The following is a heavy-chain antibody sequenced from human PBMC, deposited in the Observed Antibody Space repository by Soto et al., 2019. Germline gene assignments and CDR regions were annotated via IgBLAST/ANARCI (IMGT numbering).Heavy chain of an antibody. CDR2: IYYSGST. CDR3: ARAEQWLVLVNY. D-gene: IGHD6-19*01. J-gene: IGHJ4*02. V-gene: IGHV4-61*01. Sequence: QVQLQESGPGLVKPSETLCLTCTVSGGSVSSGSYYWSWIRQPPGKGLEWIGYIYYSGSTNYNPSLKSRVTISVDTSKNQFSLKLSSVTAADTAVYYCARAEQWLVLVNYWGQGTLVTVSS. CDR1: GGSVSSGSYY.